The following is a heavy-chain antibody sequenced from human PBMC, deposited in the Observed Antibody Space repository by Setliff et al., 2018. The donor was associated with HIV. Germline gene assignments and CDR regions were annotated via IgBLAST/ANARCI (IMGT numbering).Heavy chain of an antibody. J-gene: IGHJ4*02. Sequence: SETLSLTCTVTDDSISRSSYYWAWIRQSPGKGLEWIGSIYYSGSTYYNPSLKSRVTISVVTSKKQFSLKLRSVTATDTAVYYCARGSVPIWSGFPHYFDYWGQGALVTVPQ. CDR2: IYYSGST. V-gene: IGHV4-39*07. CDR3: ARGSVPIWSGFPHYFDY. CDR1: DDSISRSSYY. D-gene: IGHD3-3*01.